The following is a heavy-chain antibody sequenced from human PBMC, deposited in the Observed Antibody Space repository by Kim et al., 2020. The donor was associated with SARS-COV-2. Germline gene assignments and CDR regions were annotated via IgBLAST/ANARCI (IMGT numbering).Heavy chain of an antibody. CDR3: AKSPTVTWDCSGGSCYSCFDY. Sequence: GGSLRLSCAASGFTFSSYAMSWVRQAPGKGLEWVSAISGSGGSTYYADSVKGRFTISRDNSKNTLYLQMNSLRAEDTAVYYCAKSPTVTWDCSGGSCYSCFDYWGQGTLVTVSS. CDR1: GFTFSSYA. J-gene: IGHJ4*02. V-gene: IGHV3-23*01. D-gene: IGHD2-15*01. CDR2: ISGSGGST.